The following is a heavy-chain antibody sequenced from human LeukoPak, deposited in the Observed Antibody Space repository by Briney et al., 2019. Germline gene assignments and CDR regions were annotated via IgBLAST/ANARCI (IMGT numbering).Heavy chain of an antibody. V-gene: IGHV1-18*01. D-gene: IGHD3-22*01. CDR2: ISAYNGKT. Sequence: ASVKVSCKASDYTFTNYGISWVRQAPGQGLEWMGWISAYNGKTYYAQNFQGRVTITADVSTSTAYMELSSLRSENTAVYYCARGWDSSGQMPFLYWGQGTLVTVSS. CDR3: ARGWDSSGQMPFLY. J-gene: IGHJ4*02. CDR1: DYTFTNYG.